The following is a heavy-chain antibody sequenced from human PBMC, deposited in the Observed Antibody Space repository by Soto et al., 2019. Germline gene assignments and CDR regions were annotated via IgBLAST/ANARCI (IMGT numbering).Heavy chain of an antibody. CDR3: ARGPLGRFDP. CDR1: GGSFSGYY. V-gene: IGHV4-34*01. Sequence: SETLSLTCAVYGGSFSGYYWSWIRQPPGKGLEWIGEINHSGSTNYNPSLKSRVTISVDTSKNQFSLKLSSVTAADTAVYYCARGPLGRFDPWGQGTLVTVSS. CDR2: INHSGST. J-gene: IGHJ5*02.